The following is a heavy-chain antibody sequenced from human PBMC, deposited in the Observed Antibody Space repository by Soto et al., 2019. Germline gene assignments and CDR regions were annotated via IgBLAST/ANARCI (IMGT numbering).Heavy chain of an antibody. J-gene: IGHJ4*02. V-gene: IGHV3-48*02. CDR1: GFTFSSYS. Sequence: LGGSLRLSCAASGFTFSSYSMNWVRQAPGKGLEWVSYISSSSSTIYYADSVKGRFTISRDNAKNSLYLQMNSLRDEDTAVYYCARYCISTSCYDDFDYWGQGTLVTVSS. D-gene: IGHD2-2*01. CDR3: ARYCISTSCYDDFDY. CDR2: ISSSSSTI.